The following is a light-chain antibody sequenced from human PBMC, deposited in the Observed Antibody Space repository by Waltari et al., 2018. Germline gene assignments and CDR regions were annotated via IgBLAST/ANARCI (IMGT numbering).Light chain of an antibody. CDR3: CSYAGDAVYM. J-gene: IGLJ3*02. CDR1: SSDVGPYSY. V-gene: IGLV2-11*01. Sequence: QSALTQPRSVSGSPGQSVTISCTGTSSDVGPYSYVSWYPHHPRKAPKRMTFDVRRRPPGVPHRFPASKAGHTASLTISGLQAEDEADDYCCSYAGDAVYMFGGGTKVTVL. CDR2: DVR.